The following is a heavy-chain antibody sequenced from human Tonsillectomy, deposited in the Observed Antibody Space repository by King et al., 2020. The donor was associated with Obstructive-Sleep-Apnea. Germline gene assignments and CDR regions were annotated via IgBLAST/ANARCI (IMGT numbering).Heavy chain of an antibody. J-gene: IGHJ4*02. D-gene: IGHD6-13*01. CDR1: GGSISGSGYF. CDR3: ARAGMAAAGTDYFDY. CDR2: IHYSGST. Sequence: QVQLQESGPGLVKPSQTLSLTCTVSGGSISGSGYFWSWIRQHPGKGLEWIGYIHYSGSTYYNPSLKSRVTISIDTSKNQFSLKLSSVTAADTAVYYCARAGMAAAGTDYFDYWGQGTLVTVSS. V-gene: IGHV4-31*03.